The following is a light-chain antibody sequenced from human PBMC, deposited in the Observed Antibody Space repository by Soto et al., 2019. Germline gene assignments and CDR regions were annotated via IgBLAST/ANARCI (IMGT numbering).Light chain of an antibody. CDR3: QQATSFPPT. CDR2: AAS. Sequence: DVQMTQSPSSVSAFVGDSVTITCRASQAISNWLAWYQQKPGKDPKLLISAASRLQSGVPSRFSGSGSGTDFTLTISSLQPEDFATYYCQQATSFPPTFGPGTKVYVK. CDR1: QAISNW. V-gene: IGKV1D-12*01. J-gene: IGKJ3*01.